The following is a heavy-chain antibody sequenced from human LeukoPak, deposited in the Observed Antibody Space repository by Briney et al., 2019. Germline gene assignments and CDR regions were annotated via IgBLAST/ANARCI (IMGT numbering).Heavy chain of an antibody. Sequence: AGGSLRLSCAASGFTFRSYVMSWVRQAPGKGLEWVSGFAGSAYCADSVKGRFTISRDNSKNTVYLQMNSLRAEDTAVYYCARPRGRGYSSSWEDAFDIWGQGTMVTVSS. CDR2: FAGSA. CDR3: ARPRGRGYSSSWEDAFDI. CDR1: GFTFRSYV. J-gene: IGHJ3*02. D-gene: IGHD6-13*01. V-gene: IGHV3-23*01.